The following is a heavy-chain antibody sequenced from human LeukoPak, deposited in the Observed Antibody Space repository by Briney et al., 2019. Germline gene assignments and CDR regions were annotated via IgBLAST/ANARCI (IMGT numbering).Heavy chain of an antibody. Sequence: GGSLRLSCAASGFTVTTNCMTWVRQAPGKGLESLTTIYSAGTTYYANSVMARFTISRHKSRNTLYLQMNSLRAEDTAVYYCARVDTVMAYYFDLWGQGTLVTVSS. V-gene: IGHV3-53*04. CDR3: ARVDTVMAYYFDL. CDR1: GFTVTTNC. D-gene: IGHD5-18*01. CDR2: IYSAGTT. J-gene: IGHJ4*02.